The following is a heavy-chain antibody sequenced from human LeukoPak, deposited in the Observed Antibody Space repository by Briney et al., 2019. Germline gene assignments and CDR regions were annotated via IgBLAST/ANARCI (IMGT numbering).Heavy chain of an antibody. CDR3: AREIDGFDV. Sequence: GGSLRLSCAVSGFTFNNYCLHWVRQAPGMGLMWVSIIRFDGSDTAYADSAKGRFTISRDNAKNTMFLQMNNLRAEDTAVYYCAREIDGFDVWGQGTLVTVSS. CDR1: GFTFNNYC. CDR2: IRFDGSDT. V-gene: IGHV3-74*01. J-gene: IGHJ3*01.